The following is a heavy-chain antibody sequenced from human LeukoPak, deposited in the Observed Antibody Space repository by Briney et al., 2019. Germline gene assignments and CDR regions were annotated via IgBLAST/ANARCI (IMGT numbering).Heavy chain of an antibody. Sequence: SETLSLTCTVSGGSISSYYWSWIRQPPGKGLEWIGYIYYSVSTNYNPSLKSRVTMSVDTSKIQFSLKLSSVTAADTAVYYCAADGMVRGPDAWFDSWGQGTLVTVSS. CDR2: IYYSVST. CDR1: GGSISSYY. CDR3: AADGMVRGPDAWFDS. V-gene: IGHV4-59*12. D-gene: IGHD3-10*01. J-gene: IGHJ5*01.